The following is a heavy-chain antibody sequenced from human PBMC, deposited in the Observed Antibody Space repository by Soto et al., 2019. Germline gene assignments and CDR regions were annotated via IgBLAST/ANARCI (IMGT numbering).Heavy chain of an antibody. Sequence: SETLSLTCTVSGESISTGAFYWSWIRLQSGKGPEWIGSIFYAGDTYYNPSLKSRVEISLDGSQNQFSLNLRSVTAADTAVYYCAREGDYRTWFEPWGPGTLVTVSS. V-gene: IGHV4-31*03. J-gene: IGHJ5*02. CDR1: GESISTGAFY. D-gene: IGHD4-17*01. CDR2: IFYAGDT. CDR3: AREGDYRTWFEP.